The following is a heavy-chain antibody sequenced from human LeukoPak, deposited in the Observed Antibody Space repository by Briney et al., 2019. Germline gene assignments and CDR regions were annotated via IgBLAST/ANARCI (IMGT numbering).Heavy chain of an antibody. J-gene: IGHJ4*02. CDR2: INPNSGGT. Sequence: ASVKVSCKASGYTFTGYYMHWVRQAPGQGLEWMGWINPNSGGTNYAQKFQGRVTMTRDTSISTAYMELSRLRSDDTAVYYCARDRRDRTYYYDSSGYYPFDYRGQGTLVTVSS. D-gene: IGHD3-22*01. CDR3: ARDRRDRTYYYDSSGYYPFDY. CDR1: GYTFTGYY. V-gene: IGHV1-2*02.